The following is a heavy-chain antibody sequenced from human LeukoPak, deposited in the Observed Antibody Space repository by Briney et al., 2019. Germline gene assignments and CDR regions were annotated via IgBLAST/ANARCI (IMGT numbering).Heavy chain of an antibody. CDR3: ARRRWQRGPDVVNPFDY. CDR2: IYSSGST. D-gene: IGHD5-12*01. J-gene: IGHJ4*02. V-gene: IGHV4-39*01. Sequence: PSETLSLTCTVSGASISGSGYYWGWIRQPPGKGLEWIGSIYSSGSTYYNPSLQSRVTLSVDTSKNQFSLKLTSVTAADTAVYYCARRRWQRGPDVVNPFDYWGQGTLVTVSS. CDR1: GASISGSGYY.